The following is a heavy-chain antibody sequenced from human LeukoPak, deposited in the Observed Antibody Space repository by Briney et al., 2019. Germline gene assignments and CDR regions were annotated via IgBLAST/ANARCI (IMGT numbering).Heavy chain of an antibody. Sequence: GGSLRLSCAASGFTFSSYAMHWVRQAPGKGLEWVAVIPYDGSNKYYADSVKGRFTISRDNSKNTLYLQMNSLRAEDTAVYYCARDAFELGVAGTAGYYYYYMDVWGKGTTVTVSS. D-gene: IGHD6-19*01. J-gene: IGHJ6*03. CDR1: GFTFSSYA. V-gene: IGHV3-30*04. CDR3: ARDAFELGVAGTAGYYYYYMDV. CDR2: IPYDGSNK.